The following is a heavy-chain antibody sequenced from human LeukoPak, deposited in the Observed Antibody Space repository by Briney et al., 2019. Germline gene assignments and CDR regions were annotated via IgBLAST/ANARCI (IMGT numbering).Heavy chain of an antibody. CDR1: GFTFSSYA. D-gene: IGHD2-15*01. J-gene: IGHJ6*03. Sequence: GGSLRLSCAASGFTFSSYAMSWVRQAPGKGLEWVSAISGSGGSTYYADSVKGRFTISRDNSKNTLYLQMNSLRAEDTAVYYCAKQLRGRRGYCSGGSCYSYYYYMDVWGKGTTVTVSS. CDR3: AKQLRGRRGYCSGGSCYSYYYYMDV. V-gene: IGHV3-23*01. CDR2: ISGSGGST.